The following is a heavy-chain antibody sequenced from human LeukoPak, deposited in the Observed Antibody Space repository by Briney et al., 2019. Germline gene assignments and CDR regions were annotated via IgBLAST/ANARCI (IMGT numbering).Heavy chain of an antibody. CDR2: INPNSGGT. CDR3: ARDDGDP. J-gene: IGHJ5*02. Sequence: GASVKVSCKASGYTFTGYYMHWVREGPGRGVEWMGWINPNSGGTNYAQKFQSRVTMTRNTSISTAYMELSRLRTDDTAGYYCARDDGDPWGQGTLVTVSS. V-gene: IGHV1-2*02. CDR1: GYTFTGYY.